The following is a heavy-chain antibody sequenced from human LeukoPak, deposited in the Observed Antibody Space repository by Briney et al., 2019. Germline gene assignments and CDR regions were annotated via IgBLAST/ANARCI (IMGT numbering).Heavy chain of an antibody. V-gene: IGHV4-59*08. D-gene: IGHD6-6*01. CDR3: ARYSSSADYFDS. CDR2: IYYSGST. Sequence: SETLSLTCTVSGGSISGYFWSWIRQPPGKGLEWIGFIYYSGSTNYNPSLKSRVTISVDTSTNQFSLKLSSVTAADTAVYFCARYSSSADYFDSWGQGTQVTVSS. J-gene: IGHJ4*02. CDR1: GGSISGYF.